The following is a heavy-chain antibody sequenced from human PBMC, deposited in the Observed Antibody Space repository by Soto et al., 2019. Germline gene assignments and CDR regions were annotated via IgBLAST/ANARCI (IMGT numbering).Heavy chain of an antibody. CDR3: GKDPNGDYFGTFDF. CDR2: ITGNGAVA. D-gene: IGHD4-17*01. Sequence: EVQFLESGGGVVRPGGSLRLSCVASGLSFDNYAMTWVRQSPGKGLEWLACITGNGAVASYTDSGRGRFSISRDNSKNTLYLQMDSLRADDTAVYYCGKDPNGDYFGTFDFWGQGTTVTVSS. V-gene: IGHV3-23*01. J-gene: IGHJ3*01. CDR1: GLSFDNYA.